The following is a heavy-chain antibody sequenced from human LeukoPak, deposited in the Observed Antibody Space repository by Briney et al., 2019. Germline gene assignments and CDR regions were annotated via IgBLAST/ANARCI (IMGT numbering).Heavy chain of an antibody. CDR3: ARDQGSMIVERTTNLFFEL. CDR1: GFTFINYW. V-gene: IGHV3-7*01. CDR2: INQDGSEI. Sequence: GGSLRLSCAASGFTFINYWMSWVRQAPGKGLEWLANINQDGSEIYYVDSVKGRFTISRDNGKNSLYLQINSLRADDTAVYYCARDQGSMIVERTTNLFFELWGRGTLVTVSS. D-gene: IGHD3-22*01. J-gene: IGHJ2*01.